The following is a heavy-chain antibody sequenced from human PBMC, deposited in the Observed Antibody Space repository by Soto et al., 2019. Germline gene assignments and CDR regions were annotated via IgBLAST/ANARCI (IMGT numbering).Heavy chain of an antibody. CDR3: ARDRGFTVTAGAYFDY. CDR2: IYYSGST. Sequence: QVQLQESGPGLVKPSQTLSLTCTVSGGSISSGDYYWSWIRQPAGKGLEWIGYIYYSGSTYYNPSLKSRVTISVDTSKNQFSLKLSSVTAADTAVYYCARDRGFTVTAGAYFDYWGQGTLVTVSS. D-gene: IGHD2-21*02. J-gene: IGHJ4*02. V-gene: IGHV4-30-4*01. CDR1: GGSISSGDYY.